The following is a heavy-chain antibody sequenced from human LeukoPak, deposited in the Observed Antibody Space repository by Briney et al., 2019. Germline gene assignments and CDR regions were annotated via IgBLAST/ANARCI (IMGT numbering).Heavy chain of an antibody. Sequence: ASVKVPCKVSGYTLTELSMHWVRQAPGKGLEWMGGFDPEDGETIYAQKFQGRVTMTEDTSTDTAYMELSSLRSEDTAVYYCATGYQLLYPSMKNEGYFDLWGRGTLVTVSS. CDR1: GYTLTELS. CDR3: ATGYQLLYPSMKNEGYFDL. V-gene: IGHV1-24*01. D-gene: IGHD2-2*02. CDR2: FDPEDGET. J-gene: IGHJ2*01.